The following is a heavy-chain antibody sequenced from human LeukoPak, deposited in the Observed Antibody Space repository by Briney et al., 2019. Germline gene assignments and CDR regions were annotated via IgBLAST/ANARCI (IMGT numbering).Heavy chain of an antibody. CDR2: ISSSSSTI. CDR3: ASRRDGYTPGHDY. CDR1: GFIFSSYA. Sequence: GGSLRLSCAACGFIFSSYAMNWVRQAPGKGLEWVSYISSSSSTIYYADSVKGRFTISRDNAKNSLYLQMNSLRDEDTAVYYCASRRDGYTPGHDYWGQGTLVTVSS. V-gene: IGHV3-48*02. D-gene: IGHD5-24*01. J-gene: IGHJ4*02.